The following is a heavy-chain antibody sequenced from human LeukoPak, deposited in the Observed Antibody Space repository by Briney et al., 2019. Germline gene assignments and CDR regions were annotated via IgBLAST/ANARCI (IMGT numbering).Heavy chain of an antibody. CDR3: VRGQHVYNFGGWR. CDR1: GFILNGYT. CDR2: ISSSSDYI. V-gene: IGHV3-21*01. J-gene: IGHJ4*02. D-gene: IGHD5/OR15-5a*01. Sequence: GGSLRLSCAASGFILNGYTMTWVRQAPGKGLEWVSSISSSSDYIYYADSVKGRFTISRDNAKNSLYLRLNSLRAEDSAVYYCVRGQHVYNFGGWRWGQGTLVTVSS.